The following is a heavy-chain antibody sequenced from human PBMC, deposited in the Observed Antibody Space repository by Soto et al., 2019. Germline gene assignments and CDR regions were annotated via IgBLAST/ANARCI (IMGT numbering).Heavy chain of an antibody. V-gene: IGHV4-34*01. J-gene: IGHJ4*02. CDR2: INHSGST. Sequence: QVQLQQWGAGLLKPSETLSLTCAVYGGSFSGYYWSWIRQPRGKGLEWIGEINHSGSTNYNPSLKSRFTISVDTSKNQLSLKLSSVTAADTAVYYCARGWGRISDYWGQGALVAGSS. D-gene: IGHD7-27*01. CDR1: GGSFSGYY. CDR3: ARGWGRISDY.